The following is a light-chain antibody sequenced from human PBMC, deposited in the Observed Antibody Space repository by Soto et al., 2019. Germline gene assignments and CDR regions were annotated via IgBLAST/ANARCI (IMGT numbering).Light chain of an antibody. CDR1: QSISSY. CDR2: AAS. J-gene: IGKJ1*01. CDR3: QQSYSTPPCT. V-gene: IGKV1-39*01. Sequence: DIQMTQSPSSLSASVGDGVTITCRASQSISSYLNWYQQKPGKAPKLLIYAASSLQSGVPSRFSGSGSGTDFTLTISSLQPEDFATYYCQQSYSTPPCTFGQGTKVEIK.